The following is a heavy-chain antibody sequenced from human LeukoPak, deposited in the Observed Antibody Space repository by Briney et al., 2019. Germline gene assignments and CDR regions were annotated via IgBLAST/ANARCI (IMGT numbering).Heavy chain of an antibody. CDR1: VFSFSAFE. D-gene: IGHD2-15*01. J-gene: IGHJ4*02. V-gene: IGHV3-48*03. Sequence: GGSLRLSCAASVFSFSAFEMNWVRQARGKGLEWISHISTGGRTIYYADSVKGRFTISRDNAKNSLYLQMNSLRGEDTGVYYCARGSGYVLDYWTQGTLVTVSS. CDR2: ISTGGRTI. CDR3: ARGSGYVLDY.